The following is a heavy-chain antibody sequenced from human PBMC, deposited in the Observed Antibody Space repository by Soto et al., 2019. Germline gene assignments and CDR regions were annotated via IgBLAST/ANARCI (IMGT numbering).Heavy chain of an antibody. D-gene: IGHD3-22*01. J-gene: IGHJ4*02. CDR3: AKMDPRSGNSGYFDYFAY. CDR1: GFTCSNFA. Sequence: DVQVLESVGGLVQPWGSLRLSCASSGFTCSNFAMSWVRQLPGKWLEWVSGITPSGDATYYADSMGGRFTISRANAKNTLSLQMDSLRAEDMAVYYWAKMDPRSGNSGYFDYFAYWVQGTTVTVS. V-gene: IGHV3-23*01. CDR2: ITPSGDAT.